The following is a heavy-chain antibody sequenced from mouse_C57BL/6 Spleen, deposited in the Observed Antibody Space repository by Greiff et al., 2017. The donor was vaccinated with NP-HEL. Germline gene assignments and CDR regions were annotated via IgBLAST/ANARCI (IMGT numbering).Heavy chain of an antibody. CDR3: TTYGNYVNYFGY. Sequence: VQLQQPGSELVRPGSSVKLSCKASGYTFTSYWMDWVKQRPGQGLEWIGNIYPSDSETHYNQKFKDKATLTVDESSSTAYMQLSSLTSEDSAVYYCTTYGNYVNYFGYRGQGTTLTVST. D-gene: IGHD2-10*02. J-gene: IGHJ2*01. CDR2: IYPSDSET. V-gene: IGHV1-61*01. CDR1: GYTFTSYW.